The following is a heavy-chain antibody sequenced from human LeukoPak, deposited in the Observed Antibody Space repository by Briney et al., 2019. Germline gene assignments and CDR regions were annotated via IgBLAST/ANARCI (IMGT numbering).Heavy chain of an antibody. V-gene: IGHV4-34*01. CDR2: ISHFGST. CDR1: GGSISSYY. D-gene: IGHD2-21*02. Sequence: SETLSLTCTVSGGSISSYYWSWIRQPPGKGLEWIGEISHFGSTKYIPSLESRVSLSLDTSKNQFSLELSSVTAADTAIYYCARRKGDRDRFPYYCYMDVWGKGTTVTISS. CDR3: ARRKGDRDRFPYYCYMDV. J-gene: IGHJ6*03.